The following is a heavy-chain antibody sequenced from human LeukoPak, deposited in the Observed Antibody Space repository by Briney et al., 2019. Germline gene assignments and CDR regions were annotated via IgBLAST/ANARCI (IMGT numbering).Heavy chain of an antibody. CDR3: ASYRTTSTIRNY. CDR1: GYTFTGYY. J-gene: IGHJ4*02. CDR2: INPNSGGT. D-gene: IGHD2/OR15-2a*01. V-gene: IGHV1-2*02. Sequence: VQVSCKASGYTFTGYYMHWVRQAPGQGLEWMGWINPNSGGTNYAQKFQGRVTMTRDTSISTAYMELSRLRSDDTAVYYCASYRTTSTIRNYWGQGTLVTVSS.